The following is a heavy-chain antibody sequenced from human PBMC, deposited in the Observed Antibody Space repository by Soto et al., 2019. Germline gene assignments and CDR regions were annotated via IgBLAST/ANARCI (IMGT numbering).Heavy chain of an antibody. Sequence: SETLSLTCTVSGGSISSYYWSWIRQPPGKGLEWIGYIYYSGTTNYNSSLKSRVTISLDTSKNQFSLRLRSVTAADTAVYYCARYVNPYDTAVWFDPWGQGTLVTVSS. CDR3: ARYVNPYDTAVWFDP. J-gene: IGHJ5*02. D-gene: IGHD3-9*01. CDR2: IYYSGTT. CDR1: GGSISSYY. V-gene: IGHV4-59*01.